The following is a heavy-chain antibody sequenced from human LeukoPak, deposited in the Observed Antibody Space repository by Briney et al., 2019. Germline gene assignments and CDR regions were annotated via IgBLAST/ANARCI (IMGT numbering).Heavy chain of an antibody. V-gene: IGHV4-34*01. D-gene: IGHD3-10*01. Sequence: SETLSLTCAVYGGSFSGYYWSWIRQPPGKGLEWIGEINHSGSTNYNPSLKSRVTISVDTSKNQFSLKLSSVTAADTAVYYCARGRVRGVTWFDPWGQGTLVTVSS. CDR2: INHSGST. J-gene: IGHJ5*02. CDR3: ARGRVRGVTWFDP. CDR1: GGSFSGYY.